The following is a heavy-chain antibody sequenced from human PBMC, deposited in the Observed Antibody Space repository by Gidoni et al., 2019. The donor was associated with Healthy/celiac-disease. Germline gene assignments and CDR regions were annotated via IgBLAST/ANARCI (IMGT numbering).Heavy chain of an antibody. CDR1: GGSISSYY. D-gene: IGHD1-20*01. CDR2: IYYSGST. Sequence: QVQLQASGPGLVKPSETLSLTCTVSGGSISSYYWSWIRQPPGKGLEWIGYIYYSGSTNYNPSLKSRVTISVDTSKNQFSLKLSSVTAADTAVYYCAREAVTGTPTGAFDIWGQGTMVTVSS. V-gene: IGHV4-59*01. CDR3: AREAVTGTPTGAFDI. J-gene: IGHJ3*02.